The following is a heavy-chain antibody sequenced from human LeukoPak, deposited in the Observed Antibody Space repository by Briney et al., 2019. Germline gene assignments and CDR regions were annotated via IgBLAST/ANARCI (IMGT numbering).Heavy chain of an antibody. CDR1: GGSISSYY. CDR3: ARSVRDVAAAFDI. CDR2: IYYSGST. J-gene: IGHJ3*02. Sequence: PSETLSLTCTVSGGSISSYYWSWIRQPPGKGLEWIGYIYYSGSTNYNPSLKSRVTISVDTSKNQFSLKLSSVTAADTAVYYRARSVRDVAAAFDIWGQGTMVTVSS. D-gene: IGHD6-19*01. V-gene: IGHV4-59*01.